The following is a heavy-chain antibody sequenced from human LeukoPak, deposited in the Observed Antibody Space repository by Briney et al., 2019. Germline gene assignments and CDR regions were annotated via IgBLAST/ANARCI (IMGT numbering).Heavy chain of an antibody. CDR3: AREMRSDYYDSVDAFDI. J-gene: IGHJ3*02. CDR2: ISSSSSTI. Sequence: GGSLRLSCAASGFTFSSYSMNWVRQAPGKGLEWVSYISSSSSTIYYADSVKGRFTISRDNAKNSLYLQMNSLRAEDTAVYYCAREMRSDYYDSVDAFDIWGQGTMVTVSS. V-gene: IGHV3-48*04. CDR1: GFTFSSYS. D-gene: IGHD3-22*01.